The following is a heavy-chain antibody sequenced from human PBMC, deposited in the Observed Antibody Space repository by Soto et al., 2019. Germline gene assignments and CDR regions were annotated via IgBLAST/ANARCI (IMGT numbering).Heavy chain of an antibody. J-gene: IGHJ6*03. CDR1: GYTFSSYG. Sequence: QVQLVQSGGEVKKPGASVKVSCKASGYTFSSYGISWVLQAPGQGLEWMGWISVYNGNTNYAEKFQGRVTMTTDTSTSTAYMELGSLTSDDTAVYYCARRFGYSSSYNSYYLDVWGKGTTVTVSS. V-gene: IGHV1-18*01. CDR3: ARRFGYSSSYNSYYLDV. D-gene: IGHD6-13*01. CDR2: ISVYNGNT.